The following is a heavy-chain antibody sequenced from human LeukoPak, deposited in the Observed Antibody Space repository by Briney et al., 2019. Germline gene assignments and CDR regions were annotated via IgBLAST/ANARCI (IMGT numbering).Heavy chain of an antibody. CDR3: ARDYYDSSGYYDPQDNWFDP. V-gene: IGHV4-30-4*01. J-gene: IGHJ5*02. Sequence: SETLSLTCTVSGGSISGGDYYWSWIRQPPGKGLEWIGYIYYSGSTYYNPSLKSRVTISVDTSKNQFSLKLSSVTAADTAVYYCARDYYDSSGYYDPQDNWFDPWGQGTLVTVSS. D-gene: IGHD3-22*01. CDR2: IYYSGST. CDR1: GGSISGGDYY.